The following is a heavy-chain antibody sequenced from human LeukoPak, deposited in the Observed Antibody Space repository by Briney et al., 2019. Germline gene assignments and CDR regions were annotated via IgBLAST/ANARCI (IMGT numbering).Heavy chain of an antibody. J-gene: IGHJ4*02. CDR3: AGLIRGVIIDPADY. D-gene: IGHD3-10*01. CDR1: GFTFSSYG. V-gene: IGHV3-23*01. CDR2: ISGSGGST. Sequence: GGSLTLSCAASGFTFSSYGMSWVRQAPGKGLEWVSAISGSGGSTYYADSVKGRFTISRDNSKNTLYLQMNSLRAEDTAVYYCAGLIRGVIIDPADYWGQGTLVTVSS.